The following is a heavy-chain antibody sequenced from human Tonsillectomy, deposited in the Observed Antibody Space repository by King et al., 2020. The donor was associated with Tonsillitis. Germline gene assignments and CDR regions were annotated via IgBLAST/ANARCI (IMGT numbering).Heavy chain of an antibody. CDR1: GFTFSSYA. D-gene: IGHD4-17*01. CDR3: AKVLDHGEFYNRYFGS. Sequence: VQLVESGGGLVQPGGSLRLSCAASGFTFSSYAMSWVRQAPGKGLEWVSVIYSGGSSTYYADSVKGRFTISRDNSKNTLYLQMNSLRAEDTAVYYCAKVLDHGEFYNRYFGSWGRGNLGTFSS. V-gene: IGHV3-23*03. CDR2: IYSGGSST. J-gene: IGHJ2*01.